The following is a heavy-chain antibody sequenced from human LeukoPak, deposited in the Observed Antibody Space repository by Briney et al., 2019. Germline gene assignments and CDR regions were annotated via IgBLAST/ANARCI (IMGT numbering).Heavy chain of an antibody. CDR1: GVTFSSYG. CDR2: IPYDGSNK. D-gene: IGHD6-19*01. Sequence: GGSLRLSCALSGVTFSSYGMHWVRQAPGEGLEWVAFIPYDGSNKYYAHSQKARFSISRDNSKNTLYLQMNSLRAEDTAVYYCAKDGELYSSGWYLNYWGEGTLVTVSS. CDR3: AKDGELYSSGWYLNY. J-gene: IGHJ4*02. V-gene: IGHV3-30*02.